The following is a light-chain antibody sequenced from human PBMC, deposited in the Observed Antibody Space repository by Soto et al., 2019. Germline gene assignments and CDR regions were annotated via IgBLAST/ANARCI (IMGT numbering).Light chain of an antibody. CDR1: SSDVGDYNY. CDR3: SSYTSSSTPYV. CDR2: EVS. Sequence: QSVLTQPASVSGCPGQSITISCTGTSSDVGDYNYVSWYQQHPGKAPKLMIYEVSNRPSGVSNRFSGSKSGNTASLTISGLQAEDEADYHCSSYTSSSTPYVFGTGTKVTVL. J-gene: IGLJ1*01. V-gene: IGLV2-14*01.